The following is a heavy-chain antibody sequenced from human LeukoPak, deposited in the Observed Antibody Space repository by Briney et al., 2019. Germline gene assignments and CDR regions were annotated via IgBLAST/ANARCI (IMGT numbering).Heavy chain of an antibody. D-gene: IGHD4-23*01. V-gene: IGHV3-23*01. CDR1: GFTFSSYA. CDR2: ISGSGGST. J-gene: IGHJ4*02. Sequence: GGSLRLACAASGFTFSSYAMSWVRQAPGKGLEWVSAISGSGGSTYYADSVKGRFTISRDNSKNTLYLQMSSLRAEDTAVYYCAKDDYGGISDYWGQGTLVTVSS. CDR3: AKDDYGGISDY.